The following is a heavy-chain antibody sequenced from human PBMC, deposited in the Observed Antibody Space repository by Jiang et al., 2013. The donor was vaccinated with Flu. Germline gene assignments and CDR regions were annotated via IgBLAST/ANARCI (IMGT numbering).Heavy chain of an antibody. J-gene: IGHJ6*01. Sequence: VQLVESGGGVVQPGRSLRLSCAASGFTFSSYAMHWVRQAPGKGLEWVAVISYDGSNKYYADSVKGRFTISRDNSKNTLYLQMNSLRAEDTAVYYCAREVFGYCSGGSCYGMDV. CDR1: GFTFSSYA. CDR2: ISYDGSNK. D-gene: IGHD2-15*01. CDR3: AREVFGYCSGGSCYGMDV. V-gene: IGHV3-30*04.